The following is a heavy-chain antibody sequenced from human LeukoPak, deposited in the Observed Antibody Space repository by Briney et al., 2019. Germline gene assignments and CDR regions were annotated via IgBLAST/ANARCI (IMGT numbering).Heavy chain of an antibody. CDR1: GYTVTSYG. V-gene: IGHV1-18*03. CDR2: MSAYNGNT. J-gene: IGHJ4*02. CDR3: AREDYGDYVSLFDY. D-gene: IGHD4-17*01. Sequence: ASVKVSCKASGYTVTSYGISWVRQAPGQGLEWMGWMSAYNGNTNCAQKLQGRFTMTTDTSTSTAYMELRSLRSDDMAVYYCAREDYGDYVSLFDYWGQGTLVTVPS.